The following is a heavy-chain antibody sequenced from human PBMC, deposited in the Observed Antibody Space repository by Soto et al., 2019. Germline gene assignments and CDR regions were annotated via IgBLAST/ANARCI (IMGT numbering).Heavy chain of an antibody. V-gene: IGHV4-4*02. CDR1: GGSIISSNW. CDR2: IYHSGST. Sequence: SETLSLTCAVSGGSIISSNWWSFVRQPPGKGLEWIGEIYHSGSTNYNPSLKSRVTISVDKSKNQFSLKLSSVTAADTAVYYCARRGQTRDSPYGMDVWGQGTTVTVSS. D-gene: IGHD3-22*01. CDR3: ARRGQTRDSPYGMDV. J-gene: IGHJ6*02.